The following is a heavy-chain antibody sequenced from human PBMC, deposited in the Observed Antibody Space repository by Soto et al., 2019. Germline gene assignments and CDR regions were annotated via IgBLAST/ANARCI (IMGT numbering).Heavy chain of an antibody. CDR3: ARAGQYYDSSGYAN. CDR2: ISAYNGNT. Sequence: VKLVQSGTEVKQPGASMKVSCKASGYSLATSGISWVRQAPGQGLEWMGWISAYNGNTNYDQKLQDRVTMTTDTSTSTAYLELRNLRSDDTAVYYCARAGQYYDSSGYANWGQGTLVTVSS. V-gene: IGHV1-18*01. CDR1: GYSLATSG. J-gene: IGHJ4*02. D-gene: IGHD3-22*01.